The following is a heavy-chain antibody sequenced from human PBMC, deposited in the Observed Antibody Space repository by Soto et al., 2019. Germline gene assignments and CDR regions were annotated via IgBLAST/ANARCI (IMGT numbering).Heavy chain of an antibody. CDR1: GFTFSSYA. CDR3: AKCASWSYYSPWYFYL. Sequence: GGSLRLSCAASGFTFSSYAMSWVRQAPGKGLEWVSAISVSGGSTYYADSVKGRFTISRDNSKNTLYLQMNSLRAEDTAVYYCAKCASWSYYSPWYFYLWGRGARVTVSS. CDR2: ISVSGGST. V-gene: IGHV3-23*01. D-gene: IGHD1-26*01. J-gene: IGHJ2*01.